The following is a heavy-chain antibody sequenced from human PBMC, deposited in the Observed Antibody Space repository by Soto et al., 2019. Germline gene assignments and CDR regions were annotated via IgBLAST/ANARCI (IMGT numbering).Heavy chain of an antibody. CDR2: ISYGGDNK. CDR3: AKARHSTSWYGLEADL. D-gene: IGHD6-13*01. J-gene: IGHJ4*02. Sequence: VQLVESGGGVVQPGRSLRLSCAASGFIFSDYAMHWVRQAPGKGLEWVAVISYGGDNKYYADSVRGRFAISRDNLKNPLDLQMNSLNPEDTAVYHCAKARHSTSWYGLEADLWGQGTLVTVSS. V-gene: IGHV3-30*09. CDR1: GFIFSDYA.